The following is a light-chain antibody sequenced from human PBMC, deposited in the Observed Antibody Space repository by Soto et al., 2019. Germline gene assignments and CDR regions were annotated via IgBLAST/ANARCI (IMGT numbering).Light chain of an antibody. CDR2: DVP. V-gene: IGKV3-11*01. J-gene: IGKJ1*01. CDR3: QERSHWT. Sequence: ELVLPQSPVPLSLPPRQIATLSCRASLMISPSVAWYPQKPGQAPRLLPYDVPNGAPGVPARFSGSGSGTDVTLTTSAPEPGDCAVYDGQERSHWTFGRGTKVEI. CDR1: LMISPS.